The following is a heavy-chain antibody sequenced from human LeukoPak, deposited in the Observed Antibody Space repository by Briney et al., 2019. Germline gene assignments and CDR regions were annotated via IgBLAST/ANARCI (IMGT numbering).Heavy chain of an antibody. CDR2: ITPNSDDT. Sequence: ASVRVSCKASGYTFTGYYMHWVRQAPGQGLEWMGCITPNSDDTDYAQKVQGRVTITRDTSINTTYMELTRLRSDDTAVYYCATGDYSGTKPDPIDMWGQGTMVTVSS. D-gene: IGHD3-10*01. CDR1: GYTFTGYY. J-gene: IGHJ3*02. CDR3: ATGDYSGTKPDPIDM. V-gene: IGHV1-2*02.